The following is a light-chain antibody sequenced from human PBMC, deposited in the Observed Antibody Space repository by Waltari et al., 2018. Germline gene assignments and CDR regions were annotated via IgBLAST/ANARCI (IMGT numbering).Light chain of an antibody. J-gene: IGKJ1*01. Sequence: DIVLTKSPGTPSLSPGERATLSCKASESVSRAVAWYQQKPGHAPRLLIYGTSNRATCIPDRFSCSGSVTDFSLTISRLEPEDVAVYFCQHYVRLPATFGQGTKVEIK. CDR1: ESVSRA. CDR3: QHYVRLPAT. V-gene: IGKV3-20*01. CDR2: GTS.